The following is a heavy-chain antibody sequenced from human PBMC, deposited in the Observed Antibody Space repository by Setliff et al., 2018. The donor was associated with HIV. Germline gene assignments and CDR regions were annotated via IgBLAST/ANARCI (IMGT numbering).Heavy chain of an antibody. CDR1: GGTFSSYA. J-gene: IGHJ4*02. D-gene: IGHD4-17*01. CDR3: ARPADDYGDYTLKY. CDR2: IIPIFGTA. Sequence: SVKVSCKASGGTFSSYAISWVRQAPGQGLEWRGGIIPIFGTANYAQKFQGRVTITTDESTSTAYMELSSLRSEDTAVYYCARPADDYGDYTLKYWGQGTLVTVSS. V-gene: IGHV1-69*05.